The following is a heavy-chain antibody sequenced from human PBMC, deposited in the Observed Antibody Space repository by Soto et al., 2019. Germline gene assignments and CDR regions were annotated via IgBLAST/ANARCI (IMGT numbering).Heavy chain of an antibody. Sequence: SETLSLTCAVYGGSFSGYYWSWIRQPPGKGLEWIGEINHSGSTNYNPSLKSRVTISVDTSKNQFSLKLSSVTAADTAVYYCARGGRRRKIDYWGQGTLVTVSS. CDR3: ARGGRRRKIDY. J-gene: IGHJ4*02. CDR2: INHSGST. CDR1: GGSFSGYY. V-gene: IGHV4-34*01.